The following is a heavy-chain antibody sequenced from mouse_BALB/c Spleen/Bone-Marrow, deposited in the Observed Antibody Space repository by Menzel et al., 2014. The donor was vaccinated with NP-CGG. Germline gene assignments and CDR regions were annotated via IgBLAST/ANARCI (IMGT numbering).Heavy chain of an antibody. D-gene: IGHD1-1*01. Sequence: VQLQHPGPELVKPGASVKMSCKASGYTFTDYYMDWVKQSHGESFEWIGRVNPYNGGTSYNQKFKGKATLTVDKSSSTAYMELNSLTSEDSAVYYCSYDYFDYWGQGTTLTVSS. CDR1: GYTFTDYY. CDR2: VNPYNGGT. V-gene: IGHV1-19*01. CDR3: SYDYFDY. J-gene: IGHJ2*01.